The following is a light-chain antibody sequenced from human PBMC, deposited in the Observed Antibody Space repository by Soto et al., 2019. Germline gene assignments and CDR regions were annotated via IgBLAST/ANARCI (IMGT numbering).Light chain of an antibody. Sequence: EIVLTQSPATLSFSPGERATLSCRASQSVSSYLAWYQQKPGQAPRLLIYDASNRATGIPARFSGSGSGTDFTLTISSLEPEDLAVYYCQQRSNWLTFGQGTRLEIK. CDR2: DAS. V-gene: IGKV3-11*01. CDR3: QQRSNWLT. J-gene: IGKJ5*01. CDR1: QSVSSY.